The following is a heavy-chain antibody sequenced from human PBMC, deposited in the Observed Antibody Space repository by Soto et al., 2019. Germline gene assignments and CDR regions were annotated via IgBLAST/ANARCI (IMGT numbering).Heavy chain of an antibody. Sequence: QVQLVESGGGVVQPGRSLRLSCAASGFTFSSYGMHWVRQAPGKGLEWVAVISYDGSDKYYADSVKGRFTISRDNSKNTLYVQMNSLRAEDTAVYYCARGLWRSSGSRYYQYGMDVWGQGTTVTVSS. CDR1: GFTFSSYG. V-gene: IGHV3-30*03. J-gene: IGHJ6*02. CDR3: ARGLWRSSGSRYYQYGMDV. D-gene: IGHD6-6*01. CDR2: ISYDGSDK.